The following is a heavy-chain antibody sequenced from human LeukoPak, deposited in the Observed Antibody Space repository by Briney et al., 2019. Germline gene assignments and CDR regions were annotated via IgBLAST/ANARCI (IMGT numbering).Heavy chain of an antibody. CDR3: ARGRYLDWLPYYFDY. V-gene: IGHV3-7*01. CDR1: GFTFSSSA. Sequence: GGSLRLSCAASGFTFSSSAMSWVRQAPGKGLEWVANINQDGGEKYYVDSVKGRFTISRDYAKNSVYLQMNSLRAEDTAVYFCARGRYLDWLPYYFDYWGQGTLVTVSS. D-gene: IGHD3-9*01. J-gene: IGHJ4*02. CDR2: INQDGGEK.